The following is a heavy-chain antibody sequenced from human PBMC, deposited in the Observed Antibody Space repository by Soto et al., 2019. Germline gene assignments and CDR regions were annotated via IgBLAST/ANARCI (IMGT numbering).Heavy chain of an antibody. V-gene: IGHV1-18*04. D-gene: IGHD1-1*01. CDR1: GYTFTSYG. Sequence: QVQLVQSGAEVKKPGASVKVSCKASGYTFTSYGISWVRQAPGQGLEWMGWISAYYGNTNYAQSLQGRVTMTTDTSTSTPFREWRSLRSDDTAVYYCARDRVEMPTTQMFDYWGQGTLVTVSS. CDR3: ARDRVEMPTTQMFDY. J-gene: IGHJ4*02. CDR2: ISAYYGNT.